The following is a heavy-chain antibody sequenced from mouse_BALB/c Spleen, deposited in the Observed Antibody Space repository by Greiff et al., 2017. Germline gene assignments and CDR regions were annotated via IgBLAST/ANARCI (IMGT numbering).Heavy chain of an antibody. CDR1: GFNIKDYF. J-gene: IGHJ2*01. CDR2: IDPENGDT. V-gene: IGHV14-4*02. CDR3: NAGGNALDY. D-gene: IGHD1-1*02. Sequence: EVQLQQSGAELVRSGASVKLSCTASGFNIKDYFMHWVKQRPEQGLEWIGWIDPENGDTEYAPKFQGKATMTADTSSNTAYLQLSSLTSEDTAVYYSNAGGNALDYWGQGTTLTVSS.